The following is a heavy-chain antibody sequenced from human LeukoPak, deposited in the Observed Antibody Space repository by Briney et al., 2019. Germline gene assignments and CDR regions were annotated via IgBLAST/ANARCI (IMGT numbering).Heavy chain of an antibody. CDR2: IQYDGSNK. V-gene: IGHV3-30*02. CDR3: AKDNAYCSGGSCIIDY. J-gene: IGHJ4*02. Sequence: PGGSLRLSCAASGSTFSIYGMVWVRQAPGKGLQWVAYIQYDGSNKYYADSVKGQFIISRDNSKNTLYLQMNSLRAEDTAVYYCAKDNAYCSGGSCIIDYWGQGTLVTVSS. CDR1: GSTFSIYG. D-gene: IGHD2-15*01.